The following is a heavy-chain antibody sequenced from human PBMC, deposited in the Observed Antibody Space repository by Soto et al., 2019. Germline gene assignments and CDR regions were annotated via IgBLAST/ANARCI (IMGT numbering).Heavy chain of an antibody. V-gene: IGHV4-31*03. CDR1: GGSISSSGYY. Sequence: QVQLQESGPGLVKPSQTLSLTCTVSGGSISSSGYYWSWIRQHPGKGLEWIGYIYDSGSTYYNPSPKSRVTISVDTSKNQFSLKLSSVTAADTAVYYCASEEGGGYDHRWFDPWGQGTLVTVSS. CDR3: ASEEGGGYDHRWFDP. J-gene: IGHJ5*02. CDR2: IYDSGST. D-gene: IGHD5-12*01.